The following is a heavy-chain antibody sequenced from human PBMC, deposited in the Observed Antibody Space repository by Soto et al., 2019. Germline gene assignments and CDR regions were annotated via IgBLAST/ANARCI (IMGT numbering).Heavy chain of an antibody. CDR2: INAGNGNT. D-gene: IGHD3-22*01. CDR1: GYTFTSYA. CDR3: ASKQTYYYDSSGYDLDAFDI. Sequence: ASVKVSCKASGYTFTSYAMHWVRQAPGQRLEWMGWINAGNGNTKYSQKFQGRVTITRDTSASTAYMELSSLRSEDTAVYYCASKQTYYYDSSGYDLDAFDIWGQGTMVTVSS. V-gene: IGHV1-3*01. J-gene: IGHJ3*02.